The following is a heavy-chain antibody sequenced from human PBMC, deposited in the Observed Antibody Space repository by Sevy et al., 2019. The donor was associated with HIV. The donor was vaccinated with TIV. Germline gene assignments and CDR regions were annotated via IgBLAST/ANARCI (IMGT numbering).Heavy chain of an antibody. CDR1: GGSMSSYY. V-gene: IGHV4-4*07. Sequence: SETLSLTCTVSGGSMSSYYWSWIRQPAGKGLEWIGRIYTSGSTNYNPALKSRVTMSVDTSKNQFSPKLSSVTAADTAVYYCARVAGYSSGWWGYYFDYWGQGTLVTVSS. J-gene: IGHJ4*02. CDR2: IYTSGST. CDR3: ARVAGYSSGWWGYYFDY. D-gene: IGHD6-19*01.